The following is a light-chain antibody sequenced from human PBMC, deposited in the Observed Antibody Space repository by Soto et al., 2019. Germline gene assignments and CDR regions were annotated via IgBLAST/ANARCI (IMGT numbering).Light chain of an antibody. J-gene: IGLJ1*01. Sequence: QSALTQPASVSGSPGQSIAISCTGTSNDVGAYHFVSWFQQHPGKAPKLIIYDVDNRPSGVSHRFSAYKSGNTASLTISGLQAEDEADYYCNSYVTDDTYVFGTGTKVTVL. CDR1: SNDVGAYHF. CDR2: DVD. CDR3: NSYVTDDTYV. V-gene: IGLV2-14*03.